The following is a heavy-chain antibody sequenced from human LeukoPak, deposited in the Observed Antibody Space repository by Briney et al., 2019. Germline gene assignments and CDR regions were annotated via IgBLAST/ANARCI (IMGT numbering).Heavy chain of an antibody. Sequence: PGGSLRLSCAASRFTFSNYGVNWVRQAPGEGLEWVSYINSRSSTIYYADSVRGRFTISRDNAKNSLYLQMNSLKAEDTAIYYCAREVGTPQAFDIWGQGTMVTASS. D-gene: IGHD1-26*01. CDR1: RFTFSNYG. V-gene: IGHV3-48*01. CDR2: INSRSSTI. J-gene: IGHJ3*02. CDR3: AREVGTPQAFDI.